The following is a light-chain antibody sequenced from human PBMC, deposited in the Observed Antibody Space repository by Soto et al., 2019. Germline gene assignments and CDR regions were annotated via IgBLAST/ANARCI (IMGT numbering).Light chain of an antibody. CDR3: QQYMSYS. J-gene: IGKJ1*01. Sequence: DIQMTQSPSTLSASVGDSVTITCRASQNIRNLLAWYQQKPGKAPNPLIYDASSLKSGVPARFSGSGSGTELTLTISSMQPDDFATYYCQQYMSYSFGHGTKVDIK. V-gene: IGKV1-5*01. CDR1: QNIRNL. CDR2: DAS.